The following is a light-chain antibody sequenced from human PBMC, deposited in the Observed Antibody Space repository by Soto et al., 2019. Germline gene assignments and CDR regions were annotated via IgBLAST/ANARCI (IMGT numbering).Light chain of an antibody. CDR1: ESISSW. CDR2: DAS. Sequence: DSQMTQCSSTLAASVGDRVAITCRASESISSWLAWYQQNPGKAPKLLIYDASSLESGVPSRFSGSGSGTEFTLTISSLQPDDFATYYCQQYNSYPLTFGGGAKVAIK. V-gene: IGKV1-5*01. J-gene: IGKJ4*01. CDR3: QQYNSYPLT.